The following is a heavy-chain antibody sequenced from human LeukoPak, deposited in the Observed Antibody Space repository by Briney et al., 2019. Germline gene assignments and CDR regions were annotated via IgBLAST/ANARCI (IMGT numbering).Heavy chain of an antibody. CDR1: GFTFSHYW. V-gene: IGHV3-7*01. CDR3: ARDLWELPEY. J-gene: IGHJ4*02. CDR2: IKQEGSEK. Sequence: GGSLRLSCVASGFTFSHYWMSWVRQAPGKGLEWVAKIKQEGSEKYYIDSVKGRFTISRDNAKNSLYLQMNSLRAEDTAVYYCARDLWELPEYWGQGTLVTVSS. D-gene: IGHD1-26*01.